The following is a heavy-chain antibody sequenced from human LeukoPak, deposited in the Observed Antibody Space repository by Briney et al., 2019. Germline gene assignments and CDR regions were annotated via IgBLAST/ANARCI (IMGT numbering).Heavy chain of an antibody. V-gene: IGHV3-23*01. CDR3: AKSSGDLYYYYYGMDV. J-gene: IGHJ6*02. D-gene: IGHD3-10*01. CDR1: GFTFNSYA. Sequence: GGSLRLSCAAFGFTFNSYAMSWVRQAPGKGLEWVSAISGSGGSTYYADSVKGRFTISRDNSKNTLYLQMNSLRAEDTAVYYCAKSSGDLYYYYYGMDVWGQGTTVTVSS. CDR2: ISGSGGST.